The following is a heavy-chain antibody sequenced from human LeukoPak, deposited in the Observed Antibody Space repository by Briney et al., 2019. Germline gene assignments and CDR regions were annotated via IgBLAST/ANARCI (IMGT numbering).Heavy chain of an antibody. V-gene: IGHV4-4*07. CDR1: DVSISSYS. Sequence: PSETLSLTCTVSDVSISSYSWSWIRQPAGEGLEWIGRFSSSGSTNYNPSLKSRVTISVDTSKNQFSLKLSSVTAADTAVYYCARGVRYCSSTNCQDYFDPWGQGALVTVSS. D-gene: IGHD2-2*01. CDR3: ARGVRYCSSTNCQDYFDP. J-gene: IGHJ5*02. CDR2: FSSSGST.